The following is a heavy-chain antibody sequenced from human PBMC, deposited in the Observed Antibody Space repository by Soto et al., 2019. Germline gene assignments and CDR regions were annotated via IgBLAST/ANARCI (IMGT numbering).Heavy chain of an antibody. V-gene: IGHV1-2*04. D-gene: IGHD4-17*01. CDR2: INPNSGGT. CDR1: GYTFTGYY. Sequence: ASVKVSCKASGYTFTGYYVHWVRQAPGQGLEWMGWINPNSGGTNYAQKFQGWVTMTRDTSISTAYMELSRLRSDDTAVYYCARGGPNDYGDYYYYGMDVWGQGTTVTVSS. CDR3: ARGGPNDYGDYYYYGMDV. J-gene: IGHJ6*02.